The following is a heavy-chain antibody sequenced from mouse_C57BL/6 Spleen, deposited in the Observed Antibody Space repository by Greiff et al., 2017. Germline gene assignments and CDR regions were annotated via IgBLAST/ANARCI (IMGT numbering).Heavy chain of an antibody. V-gene: IGHV1-77*01. J-gene: IGHJ2*01. CDR3: ANLDY. CDR1: GYTFTDYY. CDR2: LGPGSGST. Sequence: QVQLQQSGAELVKPGASVKISCKASGYTFTDYYINWVKQRPGQGLEWIGKLGPGSGSTYYNEKFKGTATLTADKSASTAYMQLSSLTSEDSAVYFCANLDYWGQGTTLTVSS.